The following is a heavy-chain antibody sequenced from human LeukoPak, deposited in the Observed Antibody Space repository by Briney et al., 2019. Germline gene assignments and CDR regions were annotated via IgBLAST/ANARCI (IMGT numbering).Heavy chain of an antibody. CDR1: GFTFSSYG. D-gene: IGHD4-17*01. V-gene: IGHV3-21*01. CDR2: VSIGGSFI. J-gene: IGHJ2*01. CDR3: ARNKINTVTTGWYFDL. Sequence: GGSLRLSCAASGFTFSSYGMNWVRQAPGKGLEWVSFVSIGGSFIYYADSVKGRFTISRDDAKNSLYLEMNNLTAEDTAEYYCARNKINTVTTGWYFDLWGRGTLVSVSS.